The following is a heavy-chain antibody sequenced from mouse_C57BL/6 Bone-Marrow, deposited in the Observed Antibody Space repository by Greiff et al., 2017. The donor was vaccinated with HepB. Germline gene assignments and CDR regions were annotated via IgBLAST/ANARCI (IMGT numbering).Heavy chain of an antibody. CDR3: ARHSDSNYDYFDY. V-gene: IGHV2-9-1*01. CDR2: IWTGGGT. D-gene: IGHD2-5*01. J-gene: IGHJ2*01. Sequence: VQRVESGPGLVAPSQCLSITCTVSGFSLTSYAISWVRQPPGKGLEWLGVIWTGGGTNYNSALKSRLSISKDNSKSQVFLKMNSLQTDDTARYYCARHSDSNYDYFDYWGQGTTLTVSS. CDR1: GFSLTSYA.